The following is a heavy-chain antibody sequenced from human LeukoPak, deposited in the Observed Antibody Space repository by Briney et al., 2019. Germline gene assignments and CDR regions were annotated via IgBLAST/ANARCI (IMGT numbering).Heavy chain of an antibody. Sequence: GGSLRLSCAASGFTFSSYSMNWVRQAPGKGLEWVSSISSSSSYIYYADSVKGRFTISRDNAKNSLYLQMNSLRAEDTAVYYCARARGSGYYYGYCFDYWGQGTLVTVSS. V-gene: IGHV3-21*01. CDR1: GFTFSSYS. CDR2: ISSSSSYI. CDR3: ARARGSGYYYGYCFDY. D-gene: IGHD3-22*01. J-gene: IGHJ4*02.